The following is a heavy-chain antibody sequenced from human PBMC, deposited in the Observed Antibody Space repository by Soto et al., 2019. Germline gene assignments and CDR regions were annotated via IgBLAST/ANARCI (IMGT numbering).Heavy chain of an antibody. Sequence: PSETLSLTCAVSGYSISSGYYWGWIRQPPGKGLEWIGSIYHSGSTYYNPSLKSRVTTSVDTSKNQFSLKLSSVTAADTAVYYCARDDRDIAAAHYWGQGTLVTVSS. J-gene: IGHJ4*02. D-gene: IGHD6-13*01. V-gene: IGHV4-38-2*02. CDR1: GYSISSGYY. CDR3: ARDDRDIAAAHY. CDR2: IYHSGST.